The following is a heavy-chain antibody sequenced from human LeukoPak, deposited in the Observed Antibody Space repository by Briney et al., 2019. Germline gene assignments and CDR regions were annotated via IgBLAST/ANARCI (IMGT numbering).Heavy chain of an antibody. CDR2: ISYNGSNK. CDR3: AREPHYYGMDV. V-gene: IGHV3-30-3*01. CDR1: GFTFSSYA. J-gene: IGHJ6*02. Sequence: PGGSLRLSCAASGFTFSSYAMHWVRQAPGKGLEWVAVISYNGSNKYYADSVKGRFTISRDNSKNTLYLQMNSLRAEDTAVYYCAREPHYYGMDVWGQGTTVTVSS.